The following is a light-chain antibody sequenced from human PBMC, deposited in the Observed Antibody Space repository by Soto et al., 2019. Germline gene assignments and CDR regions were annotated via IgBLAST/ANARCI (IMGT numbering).Light chain of an antibody. CDR2: KPS. J-gene: IGKJ2*01. V-gene: IGKV1-5*03. Sequence: DIPMTQSPSTLSASVGDRVTITCRASQSISSWLAWYQQKPGKAPKLMIYKPSTLERGVPSRFSGSGSGTEYTLTISGLQPDDFPTYYCQQYNSYSYTFGQGTKREIK. CDR1: QSISSW. CDR3: QQYNSYSYT.